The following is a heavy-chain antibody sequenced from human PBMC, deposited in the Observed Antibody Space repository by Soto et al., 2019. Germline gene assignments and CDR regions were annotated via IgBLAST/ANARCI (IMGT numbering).Heavy chain of an antibody. CDR2: INPNSGGT. CDR3: ARVNSKNWDDAFDI. J-gene: IGHJ3*02. Sequence: ASVKVSCKASGYTFTGYYMHWVRQAPGQGLEWMGWINPNSGGTNYAQKFQGWVTMTRDTSISTAYMELSRLRSDDMAVYYCARVNSKNWDDAFDIWGQGTMVTVSS. V-gene: IGHV1-2*04. D-gene: IGHD7-27*01. CDR1: GYTFTGYY.